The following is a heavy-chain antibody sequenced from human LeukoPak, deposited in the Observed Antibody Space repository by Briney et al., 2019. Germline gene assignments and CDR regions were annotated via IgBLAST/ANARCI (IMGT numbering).Heavy chain of an antibody. D-gene: IGHD3-22*01. CDR1: GGSISSYY. Sequence: SQTLSLTCTVSGGSISSYYWSWIRQPPGKGLEWIGYIFYSGSTNYNPSLKSRVTISGDTSKNQFSLRLSSVTAADTAVYYCARASYSYDINGWVPFDYWGQGTLVTVSS. CDR3: ARASYSYDINGWVPFDY. V-gene: IGHV4-59*08. J-gene: IGHJ4*02. CDR2: IFYSGST.